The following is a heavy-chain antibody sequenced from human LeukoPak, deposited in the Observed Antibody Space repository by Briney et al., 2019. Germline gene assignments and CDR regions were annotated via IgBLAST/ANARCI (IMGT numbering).Heavy chain of an antibody. V-gene: IGHV3-33*01. CDR2: IWYDGSNK. Sequence: GGSLRLSCAASGFTFSSYGMHWVRQAPGKGLEWVAVIWYDGSNKYYADSVKGRFTISRDNSKNTLYLQMNSLRAEDTAVYHCASQNDSSGYSLDYWGQGTLVTVSS. CDR3: ASQNDSSGYSLDY. D-gene: IGHD3-22*01. J-gene: IGHJ4*02. CDR1: GFTFSSYG.